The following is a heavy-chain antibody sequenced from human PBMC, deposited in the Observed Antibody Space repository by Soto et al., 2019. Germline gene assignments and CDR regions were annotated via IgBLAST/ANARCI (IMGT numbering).Heavy chain of an antibody. D-gene: IGHD2-15*01. V-gene: IGHV2-5*02. J-gene: IGHJ4*02. CDR1: GFSLSTRGVG. Sequence: SGPTLVNPTQTLTLTCTFSGFSLSTRGVGVGWIRQPPGKALEWLALIYWDDDKRYSPSLKSRLTITKDTSKNQVVLTMTNMDPVDTATYYCAHIRQGYCSGGSGYCDYRGQRTLDPVSS. CDR2: IYWDDDK. CDR3: AHIRQGYCSGGSGYCDY.